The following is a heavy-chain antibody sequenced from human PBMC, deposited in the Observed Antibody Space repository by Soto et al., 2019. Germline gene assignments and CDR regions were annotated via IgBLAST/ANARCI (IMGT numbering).Heavy chain of an antibody. J-gene: IGHJ6*03. CDR1: GGTFSSYT. Sequence: SVKVACKASGGTFSSYTISWVRQDPGQGLEWMGRIIPILGIANYAQKFQGRVTITADKSTSTAYMELSSLRSEDTAVYYCRSAAGRAATLDYYYYMDVWGKGTTVTVSS. V-gene: IGHV1-69*02. CDR2: IIPILGIA. CDR3: RSAAGRAATLDYYYYMDV. D-gene: IGHD2-15*01.